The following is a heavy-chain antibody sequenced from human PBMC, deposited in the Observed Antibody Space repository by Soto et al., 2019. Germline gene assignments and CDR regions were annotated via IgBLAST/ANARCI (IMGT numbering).Heavy chain of an antibody. Sequence: QVQLQESGPGQVKPSETLSPNCTISGGSIIVYYWSWIRQPPGQALEWIGYIYDSGSPSYNPSLRSRVIISADTSKNQISLELTSATAADTAVYYCARGVGSSPPRYWGRGTLVTVSS. CDR1: GGSIIVYY. CDR3: ARGVGSSPPRY. V-gene: IGHV4-59*01. D-gene: IGHD1-26*01. CDR2: IYDSGSP. J-gene: IGHJ4*02.